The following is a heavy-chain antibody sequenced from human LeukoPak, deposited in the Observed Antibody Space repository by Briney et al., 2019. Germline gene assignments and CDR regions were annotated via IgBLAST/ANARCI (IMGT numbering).Heavy chain of an antibody. CDR1: GGSISSGGYY. J-gene: IGHJ4*02. CDR2: INHSGST. CDR3: ARKRHFDY. V-gene: IGHV4-31*03. Sequence: SQTLSLTCTVSGGSISSGGYYWSWIRQHPGKGLEWIGEINHSGSTNYNPSLRSRVTISVDTSKNQFSLKLSSVTAADTAVYYCARKRHFDYWGQGTLVTVSS.